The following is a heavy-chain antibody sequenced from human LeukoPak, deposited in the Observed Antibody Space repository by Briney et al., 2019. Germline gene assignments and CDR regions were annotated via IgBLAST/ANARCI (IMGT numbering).Heavy chain of an antibody. V-gene: IGHV3-21*01. J-gene: IGHJ4*02. Sequence: GGSLRLSCAASGFTFRNYAMNWVRQAPGKGLKWVSSISGSSSDIYYADSVKGRFTISRDNAKNSLYLQINSLRAEDTAIYYCAKDRSIGTYYTFDHWGQGTLVTVSS. CDR3: AKDRSIGTYYTFDH. CDR1: GFTFRNYA. CDR2: ISGSSSDI. D-gene: IGHD1-26*01.